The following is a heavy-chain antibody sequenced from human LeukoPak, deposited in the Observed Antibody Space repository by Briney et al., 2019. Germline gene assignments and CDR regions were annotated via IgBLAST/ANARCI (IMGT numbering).Heavy chain of an antibody. CDR2: INHSGST. Sequence: SETLSLTCAVYGGSFSGYYWSWIRQPPGKGLEWIGEINHSGSTNYNPSLKSRVTISVDTSKNQFSLKLSSVTAADTAVYYCARGIRRARWRIAAAGTSWFDPWGQGTLVTVSS. D-gene: IGHD6-13*01. J-gene: IGHJ5*02. CDR3: ARGIRRARWRIAAAGTSWFDP. CDR1: GGSFSGYY. V-gene: IGHV4-34*01.